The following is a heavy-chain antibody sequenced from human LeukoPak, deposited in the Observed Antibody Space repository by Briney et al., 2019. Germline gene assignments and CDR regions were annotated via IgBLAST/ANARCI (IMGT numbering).Heavy chain of an antibody. CDR1: GGSFSGYY. Sequence: SETLSLTCAVYGGSFSGYYWSWIRQPPGKGLEWIGEINHSGSTNYNPSLKSRVTISVDTSKNQFSLKLSSVTAADTAVYYCARRQQLVFFDYWGQGTLVTISS. J-gene: IGHJ4*02. V-gene: IGHV4-34*01. CDR2: INHSGST. D-gene: IGHD6-13*01. CDR3: ARRQQLVFFDY.